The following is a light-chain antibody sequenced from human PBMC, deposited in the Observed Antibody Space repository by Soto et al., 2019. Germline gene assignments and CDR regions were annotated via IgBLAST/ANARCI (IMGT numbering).Light chain of an antibody. CDR3: AACDDSLSSLV. Sequence: QSVLTQPPSASGTPGQRVTISCSGSSSNIGSNYVYWYQQLPGTAPKLLIYRNNQRPSGVPDRFCGSKSGTSASLAISGLRSDDEADYYCAACDDSLSSLVFGGGTKLTVL. J-gene: IGLJ3*02. CDR1: SSNIGSNY. CDR2: RNN. V-gene: IGLV1-47*01.